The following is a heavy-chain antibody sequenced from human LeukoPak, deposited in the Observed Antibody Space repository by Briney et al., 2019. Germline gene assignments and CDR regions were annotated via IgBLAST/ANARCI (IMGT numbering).Heavy chain of an antibody. CDR3: ARATVEDSTMIVVVISLDY. CDR2: INHSGST. Sequence: PSETLSLTCTVSGGSISSSSYYWGWIRQPPGKGLEWIGEINHSGSTNYNPSLKSRVTISVDTSKNQFSLKLSSVTAADTAVYYCARATVEDSTMIVVVISLDYWGQGTLVTVSS. V-gene: IGHV4-39*07. J-gene: IGHJ4*02. D-gene: IGHD3-22*01. CDR1: GGSISSSSYY.